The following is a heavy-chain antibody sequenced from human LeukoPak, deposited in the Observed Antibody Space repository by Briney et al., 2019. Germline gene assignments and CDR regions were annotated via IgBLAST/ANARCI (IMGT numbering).Heavy chain of an antibody. CDR1: GFTFRSYG. D-gene: IGHD3-9*01. J-gene: IGHJ4*02. Sequence: GGSLRLSCAASGFTFRSYGMHWVRQAPGKGLEWVTFIRYDGSDKYYVDSVKGRFTISRDNSKNTPYLQMNSLRAEDTAVYYCARELSGYFDWLFFFDYWGQGTLVTVSS. V-gene: IGHV3-30*02. CDR3: ARELSGYFDWLFFFDY. CDR2: IRYDGSDK.